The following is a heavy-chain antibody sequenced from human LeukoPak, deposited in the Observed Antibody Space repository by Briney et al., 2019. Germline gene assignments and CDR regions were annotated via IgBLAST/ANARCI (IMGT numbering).Heavy chain of an antibody. D-gene: IGHD2-15*01. V-gene: IGHV3-7*01. J-gene: IGHJ4*02. CDR1: GFTFSSYW. CDR2: IKQDGSEK. Sequence: GGSLRHSCAASGFTFSSYWMSWVRQAPGKGLEWVANIKQDGSEKYYVDSVKGRFTISRDNAKNSLYLQMNNLRAEDTAVYYCARGRVAVVAATFDYWGQGTLVTVSS. CDR3: ARGRVAVVAATFDY.